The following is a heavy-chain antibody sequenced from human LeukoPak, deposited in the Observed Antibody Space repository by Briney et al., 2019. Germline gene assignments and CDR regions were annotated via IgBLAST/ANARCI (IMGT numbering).Heavy chain of an antibody. CDR2: IRASGDRT. J-gene: IGHJ4*02. CDR3: AVLAVPAVGY. V-gene: IGHV3-23*01. D-gene: IGHD2-15*01. CDR1: GFTFINYG. Sequence: GGSLRLSCVVSGFTFINYGMSWVRQAPGKGLAWVSTIRASGDRTYYAESVKGRFTMSGDKSKNTLYLQMSNLRAEDTAVYHCAVLAVPAVGYWGQGTLVIVSS.